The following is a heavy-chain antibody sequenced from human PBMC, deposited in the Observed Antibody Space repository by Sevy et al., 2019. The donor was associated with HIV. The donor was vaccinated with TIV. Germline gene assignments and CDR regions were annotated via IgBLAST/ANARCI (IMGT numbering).Heavy chain of an antibody. Sequence: GGSLRLSCAASGFTFSSYAMHWVRQAPGKGLEWVAVISYDGSNKYYADSVKGRFTISRDNSKNTLYLQMNSLRAEDTAVYYCARDIADDGYYYYGMDVCGQGTTVTVSS. D-gene: IGHD1-1*01. CDR3: ARDIADDGYYYYGMDV. CDR1: GFTFSSYA. CDR2: ISYDGSNK. J-gene: IGHJ6*02. V-gene: IGHV3-30-3*01.